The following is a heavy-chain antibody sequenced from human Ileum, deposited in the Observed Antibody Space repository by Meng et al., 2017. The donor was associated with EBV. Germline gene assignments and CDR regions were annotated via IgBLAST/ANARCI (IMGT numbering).Heavy chain of an antibody. D-gene: IGHD2-8*01. CDR3: TTDDPQWDH. Sequence: VELVGAGGGLVKPGGSLHLSCLASGLTLRNAWRTWVRQAPGKGLEWVGRIKSKTDGGTIDYVAPVKGRFTISRDDSKNTLYLQMNSLKTEDTAVYYCTTDDPQWDHWGQGTLVTVSS. V-gene: IGHV3-15*01. CDR1: GLTLRNAW. CDR2: IKSKTDGGTI. J-gene: IGHJ4*02.